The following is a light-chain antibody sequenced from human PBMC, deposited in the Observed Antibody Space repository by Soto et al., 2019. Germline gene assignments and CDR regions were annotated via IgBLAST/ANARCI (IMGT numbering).Light chain of an antibody. J-gene: IGLJ1*01. CDR3: SSYSGTNYHYV. V-gene: IGLV2-8*01. CDR1: SSDVGGYNY. CDR2: EVS. Sequence: QSVLTQPPSASGSFGQSVTISCTGTSSDVGGYNYVSWYQQHPGKAPKLMIYEVSERPSGVPDRFSGSKSGNTASLTVSGLQADDEATYYCSSYSGTNYHYVFGTGTKVTVL.